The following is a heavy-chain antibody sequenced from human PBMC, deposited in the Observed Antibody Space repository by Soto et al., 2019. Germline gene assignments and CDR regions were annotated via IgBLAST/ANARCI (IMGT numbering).Heavy chain of an antibody. J-gene: IGHJ4*02. CDR3: ARDSRSGYYLDY. CDR1: GDSISSGGYS. Sequence: SETLSLTCAVSGDSISSGGYSWNWIRQPPGKGLEWIGYIYHSGGTDYNPSLKSRVTITVDSSNNQFSLKLSSVTAADTAVYYCARDSRSGYYLDYWGQGTPVTVSS. D-gene: IGHD3-22*01. CDR2: IYHSGGT. V-gene: IGHV4-30-2*01.